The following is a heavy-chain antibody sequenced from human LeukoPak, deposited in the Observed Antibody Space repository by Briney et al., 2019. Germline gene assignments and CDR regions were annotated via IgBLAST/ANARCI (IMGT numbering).Heavy chain of an antibody. Sequence: GGSLRLSCAASGFTFSGYWMSWVRQAPGKGLEWVANIKQDGSEKYYVDSVKGRFTISRDNAKNSLYLQMNSLRDEDTAVYYCARGGSGSYLWGQGTLVTVSS. J-gene: IGHJ4*02. CDR3: ARGGSGSYL. CDR1: GFTFSGYW. CDR2: IKQDGSEK. D-gene: IGHD3-16*01. V-gene: IGHV3-7*04.